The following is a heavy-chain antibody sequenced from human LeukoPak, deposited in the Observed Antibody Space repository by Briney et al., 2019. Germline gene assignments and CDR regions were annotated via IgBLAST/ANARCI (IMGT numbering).Heavy chain of an antibody. CDR1: GFTFSSNV. J-gene: IGHJ4*02. Sequence: GGSLRLSCAASGFTFSSNVMSWVRQAPGKGLEWVSAISSSSGGNTYYADSVKGRFTISRDNSKNTLYLQMNSLRAEDTAVYYRAKGPERGTFDYWGQGTLVTVSS. D-gene: IGHD1-1*01. CDR2: ISSSSGGNT. CDR3: AKGPERGTFDY. V-gene: IGHV3-23*01.